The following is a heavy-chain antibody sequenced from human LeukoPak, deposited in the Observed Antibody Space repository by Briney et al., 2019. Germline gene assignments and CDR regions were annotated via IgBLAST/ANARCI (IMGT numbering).Heavy chain of an antibody. CDR2: INPQRGST. J-gene: IGHJ4*02. CDR3: ARSTLIMIRGAVDY. CDR1: GYTFTDHY. Sequence: ASVKVSSKTSGYTFTDHYIHWIRQTPRRGLEWLGWINPQRGSTDSAQNFQGRLTMTRDTSINTAYMELFSLTSDDTAIYYCARSTLIMIRGAVDYWGQGSLVAVSS. V-gene: IGHV1-2*02. D-gene: IGHD3-10*01.